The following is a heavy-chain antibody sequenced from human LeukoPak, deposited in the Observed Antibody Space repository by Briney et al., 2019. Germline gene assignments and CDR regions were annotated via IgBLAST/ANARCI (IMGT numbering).Heavy chain of an antibody. CDR3: YIPYYDTSAYKGY. Sequence: GGSLRLSCAASGFTFSSYAMTWVRQAPGRGLEWVSAISGSGGRTYYEDSVKGRFNISRDNSKNTLYFQMNSLRAEDTAVYYCYIPYYDTSAYKGYWGQGTVVTVSS. V-gene: IGHV3-23*01. D-gene: IGHD3-22*01. CDR2: ISGSGGRT. J-gene: IGHJ4*02. CDR1: GFTFSSYA.